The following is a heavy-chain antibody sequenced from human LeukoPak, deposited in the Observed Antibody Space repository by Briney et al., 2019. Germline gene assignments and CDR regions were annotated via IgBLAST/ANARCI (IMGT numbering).Heavy chain of an antibody. V-gene: IGHV1-18*01. Sequence: ASVKVSCKASGYTFTNYGFSWVRQAPGQGLEWMGWISAYNGNTNYAQKLQGRVTMTTDTSTSTAYMELRSLTSDDTAVYYCARMPPDGVRWSWGWLDPWGQGTLVTVSS. D-gene: IGHD4-23*01. CDR1: GYTFTNYG. CDR3: ARMPPDGVRWSWGWLDP. J-gene: IGHJ5*02. CDR2: ISAYNGNT.